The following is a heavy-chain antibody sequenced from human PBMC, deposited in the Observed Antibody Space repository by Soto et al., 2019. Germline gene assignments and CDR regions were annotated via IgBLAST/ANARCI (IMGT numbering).Heavy chain of an antibody. J-gene: IGHJ4*02. CDR2: IYPSDSDT. V-gene: IGHV5-51*01. CDR3: ARGGVSTRTFDY. CDR1: GYNFVGYW. Sequence: GESLKISCKGSGYNFVGYWIAWVRQMPGKGLELMGIIYPSDSDTRYRPSFQGQVTISADKSISSAYLQWSSLRASDTAMYYCARGGVSTRTFDYWGQGTPVTV. D-gene: IGHD3-3*01.